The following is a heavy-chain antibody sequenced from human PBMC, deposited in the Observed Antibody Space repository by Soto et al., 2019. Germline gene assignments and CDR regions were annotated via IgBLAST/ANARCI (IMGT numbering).Heavy chain of an antibody. CDR3: ARKRAARAPGPFDY. CDR2: IYYSGST. CDR1: GGSISSGDYY. D-gene: IGHD6-6*01. V-gene: IGHV4-30-4*01. J-gene: IGHJ4*02. Sequence: SETLSLTCTVSGGSISSGDYYWSWIRQPPGKGLEWIGYIYYSGSTYYNPSLKSRVTISVDTSKNQFSLKLSSVTAADTAVYYCARKRAARAPGPFDYWGQGTLVTVSS.